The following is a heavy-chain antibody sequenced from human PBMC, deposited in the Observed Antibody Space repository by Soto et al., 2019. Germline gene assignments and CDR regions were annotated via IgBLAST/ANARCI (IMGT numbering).Heavy chain of an antibody. CDR1: GYTFTSYG. CDR2: ISAYNGNT. Sequence: GASVKVSCKSSGYTFTSYGISCVRQAPGQGLEWMGWISAYNGNTNYAQKLQGRVTMTTDTSTSTAYMELRSLRSDDTAVYYCARDVPGYSSSWYPGYWGQGTLVTVPS. D-gene: IGHD6-13*01. V-gene: IGHV1-18*01. CDR3: ARDVPGYSSSWYPGY. J-gene: IGHJ4*02.